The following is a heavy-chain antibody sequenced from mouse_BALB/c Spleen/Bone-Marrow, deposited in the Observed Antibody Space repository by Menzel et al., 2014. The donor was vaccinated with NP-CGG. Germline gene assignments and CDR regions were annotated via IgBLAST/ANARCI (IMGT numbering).Heavy chain of an antibody. J-gene: IGHJ4*01. CDR1: GYTFTSYY. CDR3: ERGGWLRFALAY. Sequence: VKLVESGPELVKPGASVRISCKASGYTFTSYYIHWVKQRPGQGLEWIGWIYPGNVNTKYNEKFKGKATLTADKSSSPASIQLGSLPSEASAVFFCERGGWLRFALAYWGQGPSFPVPS. CDR2: IYPGNVNT. D-gene: IGHD2-2*01. V-gene: IGHV1S56*01.